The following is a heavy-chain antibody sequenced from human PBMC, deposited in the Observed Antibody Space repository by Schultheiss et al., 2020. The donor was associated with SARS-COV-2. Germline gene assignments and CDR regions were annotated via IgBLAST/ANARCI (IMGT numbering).Heavy chain of an antibody. Sequence: GGSLRLSCAASGFSFRSYWMHWVRQAPGKGLEWVSSISSSSSYIYYADSVKGRFTISRDNAKNSLYLQLNSLRVEDTAVYYCVRDTYDVWNAYYLTLNGMDVWGQGTTVTVSS. CDR3: VRDTYDVWNAYYLTLNGMDV. CDR1: GFSFRSYW. D-gene: IGHD3-3*01. J-gene: IGHJ6*02. CDR2: ISSSSSYI. V-gene: IGHV3-21*01.